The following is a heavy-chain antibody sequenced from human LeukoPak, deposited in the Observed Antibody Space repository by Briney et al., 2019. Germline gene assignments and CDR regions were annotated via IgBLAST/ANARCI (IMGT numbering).Heavy chain of an antibody. J-gene: IGHJ6*03. V-gene: IGHV3-48*03. CDR1: GFTFSSYE. CDR3: AREAITIFGVVNYYMDV. Sequence: GGSLRLSCAASGFTFSSYEMNWVRQAPGKGLEWVSYISSSGSTIYYADSVKGRFTISRDNAKNSLYLQMNSLRAEDTALYYCAREAITIFGVVNYYMDVWGKGTTVTVSS. D-gene: IGHD3-3*01. CDR2: ISSSGSTI.